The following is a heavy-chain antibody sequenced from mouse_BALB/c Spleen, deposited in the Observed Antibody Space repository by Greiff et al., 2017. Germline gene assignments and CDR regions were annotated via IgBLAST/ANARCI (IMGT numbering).Heavy chain of an antibody. CDR3: ARHGLWLGYYAMDY. D-gene: IGHD2-2*01. J-gene: IGHJ4*01. CDR1: GFAFSSYD. Sequence: EVMLVESGGGLVKPGGSLKLSCAASGFAFSSYDMSWVRQTPEKRLEWVAYISSGGGSTYYPVTVKGRFTISRDNAKNTLYLQMSSLKSEDTAMYYCARHGLWLGYYAMDYWGQGTSVTVSS. CDR2: ISSGGGST. V-gene: IGHV5-12-1*01.